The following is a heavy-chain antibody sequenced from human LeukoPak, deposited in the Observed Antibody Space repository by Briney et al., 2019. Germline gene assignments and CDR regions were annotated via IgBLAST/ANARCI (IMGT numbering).Heavy chain of an antibody. CDR1: GGSFSGYY. D-gene: IGHD2-15*01. CDR3: ARGRSRYCSGGSRHPMLNY. CDR2: INHSGST. Sequence: SETLSLTCAVYGGSFSGYYWSWIRQPPGKGLEWIGEINHSGSTNYNPSLKSRVTISVDTSKNQFSLKLSSVTAAGTAVYYCARGRSRYCSGGSRHPMLNYWGQGTLVTVSS. V-gene: IGHV4-34*01. J-gene: IGHJ4*02.